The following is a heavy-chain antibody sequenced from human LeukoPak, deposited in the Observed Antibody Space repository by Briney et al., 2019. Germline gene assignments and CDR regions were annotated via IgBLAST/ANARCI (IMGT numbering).Heavy chain of an antibody. CDR2: IYPGDSDT. J-gene: IGHJ4*02. V-gene: IGHV5-51*01. CDR3: ARALNYYDSSGYCLDY. Sequence: GESLKISCKGSGYSFTSYWIGWARQMPGKGLEWMGIIYPGDSDTRYSPSFQGQVTISADKSISTAYLQWSSLKASDTAMYYCARALNYYDSSGYCLDYWGQGTLVTVSS. D-gene: IGHD3-22*01. CDR1: GYSFTSYW.